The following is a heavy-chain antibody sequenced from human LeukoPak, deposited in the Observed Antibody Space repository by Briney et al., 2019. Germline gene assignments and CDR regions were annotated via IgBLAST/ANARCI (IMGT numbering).Heavy chain of an antibody. V-gene: IGHV3-23*01. CDR2: ISGSGGST. Sequence: GGSLRLSCATSGFTFSRHCMSWVRQASGKGLELGSGISGSGGSTYYADSGKGRFTISRDNSKNTLYLQMNRLRAEDTAVSYCAKANPGDYWGGYVHPSFDYWGQGTLVTVSS. J-gene: IGHJ4*02. CDR1: GFTFSRHC. CDR3: AKANPGDYWGGYVHPSFDY. D-gene: IGHD4-17*01.